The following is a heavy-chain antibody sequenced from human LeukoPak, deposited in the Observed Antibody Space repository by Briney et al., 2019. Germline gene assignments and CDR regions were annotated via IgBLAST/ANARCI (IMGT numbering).Heavy chain of an antibody. CDR2: IYTSGST. CDR1: GGSISRYY. Sequence: SETLSLTCTVSGGSISRYYWSWIRQPAGKGLEWIGRIYTSGSTNYNPSLKSRVTMSVDTSKNQFSLKLSSVTAADTAVYYCASDLEYQLLFGYYYYYYMDVWGKGTTVTVSS. V-gene: IGHV4-4*07. J-gene: IGHJ6*03. D-gene: IGHD2-2*01. CDR3: ASDLEYQLLFGYYYYYYMDV.